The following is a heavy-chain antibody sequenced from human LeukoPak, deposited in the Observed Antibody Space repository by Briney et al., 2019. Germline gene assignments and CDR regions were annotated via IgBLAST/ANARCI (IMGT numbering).Heavy chain of an antibody. CDR3: AREIQQQLVPRGAFDI. CDR1: GFTFCSYA. J-gene: IGHJ3*02. D-gene: IGHD6-13*01. Sequence: AGSLTLSCAASGFTFCSYAMQWVRQAPGKGLEWVAVISYVGSNKCYADSVEGRFTISRDNSKNTLYLQMNSLRAEDTAVYYCAREIQQQLVPRGAFDIWGQGTMVTVSS. CDR2: ISYVGSNK. V-gene: IGHV3-30-3*01.